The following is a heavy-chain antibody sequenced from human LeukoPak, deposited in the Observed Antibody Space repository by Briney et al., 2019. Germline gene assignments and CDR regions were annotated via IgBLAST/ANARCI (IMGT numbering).Heavy chain of an antibody. Sequence: KPSGTLSLTCAVSGGSISSSNWWSWVRQPPGKGLEWIGEIYHSGSTNYNPSLKSRVIISVDKSKNQFSLKLSSVTAADTAVYYCARDTGGSGDWNDELGGGWFDPWGQGTLVTVSS. CDR3: ARDTGGSGDWNDELGGGWFDP. CDR1: GGSISSSNW. CDR2: IYHSGST. J-gene: IGHJ5*02. D-gene: IGHD1-1*01. V-gene: IGHV4-4*02.